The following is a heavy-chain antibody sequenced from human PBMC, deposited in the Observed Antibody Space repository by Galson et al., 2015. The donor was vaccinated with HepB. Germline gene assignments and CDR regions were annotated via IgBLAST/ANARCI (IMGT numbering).Heavy chain of an antibody. CDR1: GFMFTNFA. CDR3: AKAWDMSVTVPRRPYYFDN. CDR2: ITFRGEST. Sequence: SLRLSCAASGFMFTNFAMAWVRQAPGKGLEWVSSITFRGESTYYADSVKGRFTISRDKSTNTLFLQVNSLRAEDTAVYFCAKAWDMSVTVPRRPYYFDNWGQGTRVTVSS. D-gene: IGHD1-26*01. V-gene: IGHV3-23*01. J-gene: IGHJ4*02.